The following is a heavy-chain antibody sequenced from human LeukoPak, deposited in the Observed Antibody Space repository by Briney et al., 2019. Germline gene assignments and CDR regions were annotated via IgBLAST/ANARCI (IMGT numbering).Heavy chain of an antibody. V-gene: IGHV3-21*01. Sequence: GGSLRLSCAASGFTFNYAWMSWVRQVPGKGLEWVSSISSSSSYIYYADSVKGRFTISRDNAKNSLYLQMNSLRAEDTAVYYCARKDADWYFDLWGRGTLVTVSS. CDR1: GFTFNYAW. CDR2: ISSSSSYI. CDR3: ARKDADWYFDL. J-gene: IGHJ2*01.